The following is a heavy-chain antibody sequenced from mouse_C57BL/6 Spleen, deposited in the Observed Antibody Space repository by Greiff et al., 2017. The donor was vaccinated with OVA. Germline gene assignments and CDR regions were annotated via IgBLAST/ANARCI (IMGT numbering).Heavy chain of an antibody. CDR3: ARGAAQATDYFDY. J-gene: IGHJ2*01. CDR1: GFTFSDYG. Sequence: EVKLMEYGGGLVKPGGSLKLSCAASGFTFSDYGMHWVRQAPEKGLEWVAYISSGSSTIYYADTVKGRFTISRDNAKNTLFLQMTSLRSEDTAMYYCARGAAQATDYFDYWGQGTTLTVSS. V-gene: IGHV5-17*01. CDR2: ISSGSSTI. D-gene: IGHD3-2*02.